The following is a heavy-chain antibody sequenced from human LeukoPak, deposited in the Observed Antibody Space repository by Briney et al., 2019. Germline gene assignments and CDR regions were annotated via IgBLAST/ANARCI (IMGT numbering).Heavy chain of an antibody. CDR2: INHSGST. Sequence: PSETLSLTRAVYGGSFSGYYWSWIRQPPGKGLEWIGEINHSGSTNYNPSLKSRVTISVDTSKNQFSLKLSSVTAADTAVYYCARGGVYGSGLYYYYYMDVWGKGTTVTVSS. D-gene: IGHD3-10*01. CDR1: GGSFSGYY. J-gene: IGHJ6*03. V-gene: IGHV4-34*01. CDR3: ARGGVYGSGLYYYYYMDV.